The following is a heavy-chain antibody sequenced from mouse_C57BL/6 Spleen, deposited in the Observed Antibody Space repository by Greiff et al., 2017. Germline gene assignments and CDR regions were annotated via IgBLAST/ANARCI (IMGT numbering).Heavy chain of an antibody. CDR2: IDPSDSYT. CDR1: GYTFTSYW. D-gene: IGHD4-1*01. CDR3: ARKAGTGFDY. V-gene: IGHV1-69*01. Sequence: VKLQQPGAELVMPGASVKLSCKASGYTFTSYWMHWVKQRPGQGLEWIGEIDPSDSYTNYNQKFKGKSTLTVDKSSSTAYMQLSSLTSEDSAVYYCARKAGTGFDYWGQGTTLTVSS. J-gene: IGHJ2*01.